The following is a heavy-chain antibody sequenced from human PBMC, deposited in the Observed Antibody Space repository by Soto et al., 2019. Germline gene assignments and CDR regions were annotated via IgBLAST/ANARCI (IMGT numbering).Heavy chain of an antibody. V-gene: IGHV1-69*13. CDR2: IIPIFGTA. Sequence: SVKVSCKASGGTFSSYAISWVRQAPGQGLEWMGGIIPIFGTANYAQKFQGRVTITADESTSTAHMELSSLRSEDTAVYYCARDRSYEQWLVHYYWGQGTLVTVSS. CDR3: ARDRSYEQWLVHYY. J-gene: IGHJ4*02. D-gene: IGHD6-19*01. CDR1: GGTFSSYA.